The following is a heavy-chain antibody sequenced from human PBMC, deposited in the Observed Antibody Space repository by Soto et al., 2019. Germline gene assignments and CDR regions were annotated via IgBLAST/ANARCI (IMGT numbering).Heavy chain of an antibody. V-gene: IGHV3-30*18. CDR3: AKDRSTVTTRRRGGSGMDV. J-gene: IGHJ6*02. CDR1: GFTFSSYG. CDR2: ISYDGSNK. Sequence: QVQLVESGGGVVQPGRSLRLSCAASGFTFSSYGMHWVRQAPGKGLEWVAVISYDGSNKYYADSVKGRFTISRDNSKNWLXXQMNSLRAEDTAVYYCAKDRSTVTTRRRGGSGMDVWGQGTTVTVSS. D-gene: IGHD4-4*01.